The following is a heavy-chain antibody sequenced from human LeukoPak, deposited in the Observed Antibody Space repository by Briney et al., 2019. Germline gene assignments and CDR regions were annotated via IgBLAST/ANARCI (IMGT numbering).Heavy chain of an antibody. J-gene: IGHJ4*02. V-gene: IGHV4-30-4*03. CDR1: GGSISSGDYY. D-gene: IGHD2-15*01. Sequence: KSSETLSLTCTVAGGSISSGDYYWSWIRQPPGKGLEWIGYIYYSGSTYYNPSLKSRVTISVDTSKNQFSLKLSSVTAADTAVYFVHPSSIDEWGQGTLVTVSS. CDR3: HPSSIDE. CDR2: IYYSGST.